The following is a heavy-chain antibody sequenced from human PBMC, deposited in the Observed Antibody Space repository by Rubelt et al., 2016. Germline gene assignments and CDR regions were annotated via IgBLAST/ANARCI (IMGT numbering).Heavy chain of an antibody. D-gene: IGHD4-23*01. CDR1: GCTFTGYY. CDR2: INPNSGGT. J-gene: IGHJ4*02. Sequence: QVQLVQSGAEVKKPGASVKVSCKASGCTFTGYYMHWVRQAPGQGLEWMGWINPNSGGTNYAQKLQGRVTMTTDTSTSTAYMELRSLRSDDTAVYCCARDVGGNSVLYYVDDWGQGTLVTVSS. CDR3: ARDVGGNSVLYYVDD. V-gene: IGHV1-2*02.